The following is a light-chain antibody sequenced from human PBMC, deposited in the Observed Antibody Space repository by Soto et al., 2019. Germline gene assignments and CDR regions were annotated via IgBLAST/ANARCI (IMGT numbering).Light chain of an antibody. Sequence: QSVLTQPPSASGTPGQRVTISCSGSSSNIGSNTVNWYQQLPGTAPKLLIYSNNQRPSGVPDRFSGSKSGTSASLAISGLHSEDEADYYCAAWDDSLKVFGGGTKLTVL. V-gene: IGLV1-44*01. J-gene: IGLJ2*01. CDR1: SSNIGSNT. CDR3: AAWDDSLKV. CDR2: SNN.